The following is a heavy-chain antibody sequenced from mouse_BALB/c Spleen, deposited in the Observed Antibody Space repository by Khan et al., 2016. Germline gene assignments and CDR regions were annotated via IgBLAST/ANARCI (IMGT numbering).Heavy chain of an antibody. CDR2: IDPFNGGT. Sequence: IQLVQSGPELMKPGASVKISCKASGYSFTSYYMHWVKQSHGKSLEWIGYIDPFNGGTSYNQKFKGKATLTVDKSSSTAYMHLSSLTSEDSAVYYCASSTQSFYAMDDWGQGTSVTVSS. J-gene: IGHJ4*01. V-gene: IGHV1S135*01. CDR1: GYSFTSYY. CDR3: ASSTQSFYAMDD. D-gene: IGHD1-1*01.